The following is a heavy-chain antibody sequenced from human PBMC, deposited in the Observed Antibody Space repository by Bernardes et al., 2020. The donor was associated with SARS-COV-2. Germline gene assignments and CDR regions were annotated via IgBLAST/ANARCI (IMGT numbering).Heavy chain of an antibody. J-gene: IGHJ3*02. V-gene: IGHV4-59*01. Sequence: LSLTCTVSGGSISSYYWSWIRQPPGKGLEWIGYIYYSGSTNYNPSLKSRVTISVDTSKNQFSLKLSSVTAADTAVYYCARILSITIFGVVIIPAAFDIWGQGTMVNVSS. CDR1: GGSISSYY. CDR3: ARILSITIFGVVIIPAAFDI. CDR2: IYYSGST. D-gene: IGHD3-3*01.